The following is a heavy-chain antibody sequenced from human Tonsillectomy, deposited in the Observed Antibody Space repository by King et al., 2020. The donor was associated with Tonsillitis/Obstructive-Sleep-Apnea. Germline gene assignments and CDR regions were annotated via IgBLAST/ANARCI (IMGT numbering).Heavy chain of an antibody. V-gene: IGHV3-21*01. D-gene: IGHD4-17*01. CDR3: ARDRTSHGDHDAFDI. CDR1: GFTFSSYS. Sequence: VQLVQSGGGLVKPGGSLRLSCAASGFTFSSYSMNWVRQAPGKGLEWVSSISSSSSYIYYADSVKGRFTISRDNAKNSLYLQMNSLRAEDTAVYYWARDRTSHGDHDAFDIWGQGTMVTVSS. J-gene: IGHJ3*02. CDR2: ISSSSSYI.